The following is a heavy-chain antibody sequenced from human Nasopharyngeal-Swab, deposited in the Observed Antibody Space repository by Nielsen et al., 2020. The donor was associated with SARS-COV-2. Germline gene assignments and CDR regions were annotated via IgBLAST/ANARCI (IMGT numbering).Heavy chain of an antibody. J-gene: IGHJ4*02. CDR2: AFYTGST. V-gene: IGHV4-39*07. D-gene: IGHD4-11*01. CDR1: GGSISTSSDF. CDR3: ARGVDTYDYSNVLDY. Sequence: SETLSLTCTVSGGSISTSSDFWGWIRQPPGKGLEWIGSAFYTGSTYYNPSLKSRVTISVDTSKNQFSLKLSSVTAADTAVYYCARGVDTYDYSNVLDYWGQGTLVTVSS.